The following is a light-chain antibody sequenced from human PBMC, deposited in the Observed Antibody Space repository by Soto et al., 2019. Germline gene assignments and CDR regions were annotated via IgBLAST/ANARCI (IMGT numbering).Light chain of an antibody. Sequence: SALIQPASVSGSPGQPITISCTGTSSDICRYKYVSWYQHHPDKAPKLLIYEVSNRPSGVSSRFSGSKSGNAASLIISGLQAEDEADYFCSSYTLNTTVIFGGGTQLTVL. CDR1: SSDICRYKY. CDR2: EVS. J-gene: IGLJ2*01. CDR3: SSYTLNTTVI. V-gene: IGLV2-14*01.